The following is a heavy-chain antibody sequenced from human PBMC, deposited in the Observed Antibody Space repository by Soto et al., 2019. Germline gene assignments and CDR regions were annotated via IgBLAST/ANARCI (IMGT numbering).Heavy chain of an antibody. CDR1: GYSISSGYY. D-gene: IGHD1-7*01. J-gene: IGHJ4*02. CDR2: IYHSGST. V-gene: IGHV4-38-2*01. CDR3: ARAGPVVLVTGTSQTYFDY. Sequence: SETLSLTCAVSGYSISSGYYWGWIRQPPGKGLEWIGSIYHSGSTYYNPSLKSRVTISVDTSKNQFSLKLSSVTAADTAVYYCARAGPVVLVTGTSQTYFDYWGQGTLVTVSS.